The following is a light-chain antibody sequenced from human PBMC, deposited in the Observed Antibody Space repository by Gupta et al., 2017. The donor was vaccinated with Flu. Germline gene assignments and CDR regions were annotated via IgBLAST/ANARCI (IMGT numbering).Light chain of an antibody. J-gene: IGLJ2*01. CDR2: GKN. CDR3: NSRDSSGNHLVV. CDR1: SLRSYY. Sequence: SSELTQDPAVSVALGQTVRITCQGDSLRSYYASWYQPKPGQAPVLVIYGKNNRPSVIPDRFSGSSSGHTASFTITGAQAEDEADYYCNSRDSSGNHLVVFGGGTKLTVL. V-gene: IGLV3-19*01.